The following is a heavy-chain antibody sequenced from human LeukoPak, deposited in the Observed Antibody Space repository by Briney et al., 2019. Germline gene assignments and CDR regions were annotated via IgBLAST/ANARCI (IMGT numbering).Heavy chain of an antibody. J-gene: IGHJ4*02. CDR1: GGSISDYY. Sequence: SETLSLTCSVSGGSISDYYWSWIRLSPGTGLEWIGYMDYSGSAAYNPSLRGRVTISIDTSKKQFSLEVTSVTAADTAVYYCARGVVVVPAAISYFDYWGQGTLVTVSS. CDR3: ARGVVVVPAAISYFDY. CDR2: MDYSGSA. V-gene: IGHV4-59*08. D-gene: IGHD2-2*01.